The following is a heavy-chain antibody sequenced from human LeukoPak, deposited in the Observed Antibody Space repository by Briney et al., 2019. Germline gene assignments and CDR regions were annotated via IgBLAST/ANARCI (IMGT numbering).Heavy chain of an antibody. Sequence: SETLSLTCTVSGGSISRYYWSWIRRPPGKGLEWIGYIYYSGSTNYNPSLKSRVTISVDTSKNQFSLKLSSVTAADTAVYYCARDRNYYDSSGYYQGWFDPWGQGTLVTVSS. CDR3: ARDRNYYDSSGYYQGWFDP. CDR1: GGSISRYY. D-gene: IGHD3-22*01. CDR2: IYYSGST. V-gene: IGHV4-59*01. J-gene: IGHJ5*02.